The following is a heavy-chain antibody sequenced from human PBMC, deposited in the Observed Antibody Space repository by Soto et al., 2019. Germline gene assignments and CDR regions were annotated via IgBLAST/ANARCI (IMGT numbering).Heavy chain of an antibody. CDR3: DRVVISITRGAFDA. D-gene: IGHD3-9*01. CDR1: GGSISSSHW. CDR2: ISHSGTS. J-gene: IGHJ3*01. Sequence: QVQLQESGPGLVKPSGTLSLTCAVSGGSISSSHWWTWVRQSPGKGLEYIGEISHSGTSNSNPSLKSRVTLSVDRSKNPFSLTLTSVTAADTAVYYCDRVVISITRGAFDAWGQGTPVIVSS. V-gene: IGHV4-4*02.